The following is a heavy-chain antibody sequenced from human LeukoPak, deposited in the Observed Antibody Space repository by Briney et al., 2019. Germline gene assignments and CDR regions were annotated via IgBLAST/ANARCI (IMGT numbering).Heavy chain of an antibody. CDR2: INPNSGGT. V-gene: IGHV1-2*02. CDR3: ARDGRYCSIPGGCAFDI. CDR1: GYIFTDYY. Sequence: ASVKVSCKASGYIFTDYYMHWVRQAPGQGLEWMGWINPNSGGTNYAQKFQGRVTMTRDTSITTVYMELSRLRSDDTAVYYCARDGRYCSIPGGCAFDIWGQGTMVTVSS. J-gene: IGHJ3*02. D-gene: IGHD2-2*01.